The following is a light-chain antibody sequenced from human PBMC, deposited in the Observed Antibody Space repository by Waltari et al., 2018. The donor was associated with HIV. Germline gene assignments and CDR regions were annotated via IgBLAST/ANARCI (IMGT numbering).Light chain of an antibody. Sequence: IQMTQSPSSVSASVGDRVTITCRTNQNIINYINWYQHKPGKAPKLLSYAASRLQSGVPSRFGGSGSGTDFTLTISSLQPEDFTTYYCQRARTFGQGTMVEIK. CDR2: AAS. J-gene: IGKJ1*01. CDR1: QNIINY. CDR3: QRART. V-gene: IGKV1-39*01.